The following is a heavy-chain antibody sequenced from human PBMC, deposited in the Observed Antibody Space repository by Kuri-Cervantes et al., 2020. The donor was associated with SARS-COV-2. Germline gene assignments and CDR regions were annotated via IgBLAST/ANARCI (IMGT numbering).Heavy chain of an antibody. CDR3: ARRLQLAGAFDI. V-gene: IGHV4-59*08. Sequence: SETLSLTCTVSGGSISSYYWSWIRQPPGKGLEWIGYIYYSGSTYYSPSLKSRVTISVDTSKNQFSLKLSSVTAADTAVYYCARRLQLAGAFDIWGQGTMVTVSS. J-gene: IGHJ3*02. CDR1: GGSISSYY. CDR2: IYYSGST. D-gene: IGHD6-13*01.